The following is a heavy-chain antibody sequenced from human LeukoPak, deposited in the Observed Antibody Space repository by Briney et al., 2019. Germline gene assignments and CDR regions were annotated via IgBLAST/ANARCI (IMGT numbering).Heavy chain of an antibody. CDR2: INHSGST. CDR1: GGSFSGYY. Sequence: PSETLSLTCAVYGGSFSGYYWTWSARPPGRGRDGIGEINHSGSTNYNPSLKSRVTISVDTSKKQFSLKLSSVTAADTAVYYCVTYYFDSSGPKKNYWGQGTLVTVSS. J-gene: IGHJ4*02. CDR3: VTYYFDSSGPKKNY. V-gene: IGHV4-34*01. D-gene: IGHD3-22*01.